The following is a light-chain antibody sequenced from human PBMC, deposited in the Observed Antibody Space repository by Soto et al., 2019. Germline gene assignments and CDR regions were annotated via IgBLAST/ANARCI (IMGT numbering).Light chain of an antibody. CDR1: QSISNW. J-gene: IGKJ5*01. V-gene: IGKV1-5*03. CDR3: QQYTTYPYT. CDR2: TAS. Sequence: DIQMTQSPSTVSASVGDRVTITCRASQSISNWLVWYQQKSGKAPKLLIFTASTLESGVPSRFSGSESGTEFTLTISSLQPDDFATYYCQQYTTYPYTFGQGTRLEIK.